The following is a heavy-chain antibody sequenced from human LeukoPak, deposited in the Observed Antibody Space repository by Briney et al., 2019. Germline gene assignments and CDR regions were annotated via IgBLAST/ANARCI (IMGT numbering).Heavy chain of an antibody. CDR3: ARQAVAGNGFDY. CDR2: IYYSGNT. D-gene: IGHD6-19*01. Sequence: SESLSLTCTVSGGSISSSSYYWGWIRQPPGKGLEWIGTIYYSGNTYYNPSLKSRVSISVDTSKNQFSLKLSSVTAADTAVYYCARQAVAGNGFDYWGQGTLVTVSS. V-gene: IGHV4-39*01. CDR1: GGSISSSSYY. J-gene: IGHJ4*02.